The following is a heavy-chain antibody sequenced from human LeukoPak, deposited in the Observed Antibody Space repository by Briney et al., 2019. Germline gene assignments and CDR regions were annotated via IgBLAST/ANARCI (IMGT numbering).Heavy chain of an antibody. CDR2: IIPIFGTA. Sequence: ASVKVSCKASGGTFSSYAISWVRQAPGQGLEWMGGIIPIFGTANYAQKFQGRVTITADESTSTAYMELSSLRSEDTAVYYCARRLTTVVSGYYYYYMDVWGKGTTVTVSS. CDR3: ARRLTTVVSGYYYYYMDV. D-gene: IGHD4-23*01. CDR1: GGTFSSYA. J-gene: IGHJ6*03. V-gene: IGHV1-69*13.